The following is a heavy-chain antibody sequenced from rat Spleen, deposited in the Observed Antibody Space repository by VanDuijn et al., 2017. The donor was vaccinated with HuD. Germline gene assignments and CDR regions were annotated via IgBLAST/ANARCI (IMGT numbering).Heavy chain of an antibody. CDR2: ISSSSGT. CDR1: GFTFSDYG. V-gene: IGHV5-34*01. D-gene: IGHD1-1*01. Sequence: EVQLVESGGGLVQPGRSLKLSCVASGFTFSDYGMNWIRQAPGKGLEWVAYISSSSGTIYYAATVKGRFTISRDNAKNTLYLQLSSLRSEDTALYYCARRYSGAFDYWGQGVMVTVSS. CDR3: ARRYSGAFDY. J-gene: IGHJ2*01.